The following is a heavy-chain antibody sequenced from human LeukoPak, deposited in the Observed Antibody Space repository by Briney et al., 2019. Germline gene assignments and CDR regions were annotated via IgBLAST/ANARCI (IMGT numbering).Heavy chain of an antibody. V-gene: IGHV5-51*01. Sequence: GESLKISCKGSGDSFNMFWIGWVRQMSGKGLEWMGIIYPGDSDTRYSPSFQGQVTISVDKSISTAYLQWSSLKASDTAIYYCARLMAEGTFDYWGQGTLVTVSS. CDR1: GDSFNMFW. D-gene: IGHD3-10*01. CDR2: IYPGDSDT. CDR3: ARLMAEGTFDY. J-gene: IGHJ4*02.